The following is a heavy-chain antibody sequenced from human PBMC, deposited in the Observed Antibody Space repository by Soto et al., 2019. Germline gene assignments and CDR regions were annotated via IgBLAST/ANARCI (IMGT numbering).Heavy chain of an antibody. CDR3: ARVYDSSGSHDY. D-gene: IGHD3-22*01. V-gene: IGHV4-34*01. J-gene: IGHJ4*02. Sequence: SETLSLTCAVYGGSFSGYYWSWIRQPPGKGLEWIGEINHSGSTNYNPSLKSRVTISVDTSKNQFSLKLSSVTAADTAVYYCARVYDSSGSHDYWGQGTLVTVSS. CDR1: GGSFSGYY. CDR2: INHSGST.